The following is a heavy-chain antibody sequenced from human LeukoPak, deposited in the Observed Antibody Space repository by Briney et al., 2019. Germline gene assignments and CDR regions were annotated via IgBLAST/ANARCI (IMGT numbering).Heavy chain of an antibody. Sequence: SETLSLTCTVSGVSISSYYWSWIRQPPGKGLEWIGYIYYSGSTNYNPSLTSRVTISVDTSKNQFSLKLSSVTAADTAVYYCARHVSGWYYFDYWGQGTLVTVSS. D-gene: IGHD6-19*01. J-gene: IGHJ4*02. V-gene: IGHV4-59*08. CDR1: GVSISSYY. CDR2: IYYSGST. CDR3: ARHVSGWYYFDY.